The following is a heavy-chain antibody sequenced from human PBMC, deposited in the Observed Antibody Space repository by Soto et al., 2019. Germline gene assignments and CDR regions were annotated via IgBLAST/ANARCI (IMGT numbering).Heavy chain of an antibody. CDR2: INHSGST. CDR1: GGSFSGYY. D-gene: IGHD3-10*01. Sequence: SETLSLTCAVYGGSFSGYYWSWIRQPPGKGLEWIGEINHSGSTNYNPSLKSRVTISVDTSKNQFSLKLSSVTAADTAVYYCARVKLLWFGDIGYYFDYWGQGTLVTVS. J-gene: IGHJ4*02. V-gene: IGHV4-34*01. CDR3: ARVKLLWFGDIGYYFDY.